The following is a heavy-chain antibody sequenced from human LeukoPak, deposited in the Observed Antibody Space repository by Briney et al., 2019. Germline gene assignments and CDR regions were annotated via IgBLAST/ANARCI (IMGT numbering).Heavy chain of an antibody. CDR1: GGSISSGSYY. V-gene: IGHV4-61*02. CDR2: IYTSGST. J-gene: IGHJ6*03. D-gene: IGHD2-2*02. CDR3: ARDCSSTSCYNYYYYMDV. Sequence: PSQTLSLTCTVSGGSISSGSYYWSWIRQPAGKGLEWIGRIYTSGSTNYNPSLKSRVTISVDTSKNQFSLKLSSVTAADTAVYYCARDCSSTSCYNYYYYMDVWGKGTTVTVSS.